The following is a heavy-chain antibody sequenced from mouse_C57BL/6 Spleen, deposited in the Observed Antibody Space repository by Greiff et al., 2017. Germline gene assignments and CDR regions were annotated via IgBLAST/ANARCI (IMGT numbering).Heavy chain of an antibody. J-gene: IGHJ4*01. V-gene: IGHV1-50*01. D-gene: IGHD2-3*01. CDR2: IDPSDSYT. Sequence: QVQLQQPGAELVKPGASVKLSCKASGYTFTSYWMQWVKQRPGQGLEWIGEIDPSDSYTNYNQKFKGKATLTVDTSSSTAYMQLSSLTSEDSAVYYCARGWLLRDYAMDYWGQGTSVTVSS. CDR1: GYTFTSYW. CDR3: ARGWLLRDYAMDY.